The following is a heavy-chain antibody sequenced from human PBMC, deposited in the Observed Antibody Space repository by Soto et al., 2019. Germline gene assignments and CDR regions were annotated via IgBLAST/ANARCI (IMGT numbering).Heavy chain of an antibody. V-gene: IGHV4-59*01. CDR1: GGSINSYF. Sequence: SYSPYLTCTVSGGSINSYFWTWILQHPGKGLEWIGYIYYSGSTNYNPSLKSRVTISVDTSKNQFSLKLSSVTAADTAVYYCARDRITIFGVVQGRDAFGIWGQGTMVTVSS. CDR2: IYYSGST. CDR3: ARDRITIFGVVQGRDAFGI. J-gene: IGHJ3*02. D-gene: IGHD3-3*01.